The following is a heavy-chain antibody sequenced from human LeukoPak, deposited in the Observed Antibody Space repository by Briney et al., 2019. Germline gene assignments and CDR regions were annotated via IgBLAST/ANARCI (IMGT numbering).Heavy chain of an antibody. J-gene: IGHJ3*02. V-gene: IGHV3-30*19. CDR3: ARGRRVPAVMSIDAFDI. CDR1: GFTFSTYG. Sequence: GTSLRLSCAASGFTFSTYGMHWVRQAPGKGLEWVAVISYDGSNKYYADSVKGRFTISRDNSKNTLFPQMNSLRAEDTAVYYCARGRRVPAVMSIDAFDIWGQGTMVTVSS. CDR2: ISYDGSNK. D-gene: IGHD2-2*01.